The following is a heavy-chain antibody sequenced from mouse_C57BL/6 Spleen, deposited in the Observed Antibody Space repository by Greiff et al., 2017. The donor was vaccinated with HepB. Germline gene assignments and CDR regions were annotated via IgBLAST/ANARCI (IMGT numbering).Heavy chain of an antibody. V-gene: IGHV1-64*01. CDR3: AREGVYDGYYPFAY. Sequence: QVQLQQPGAELVKPGASVKLSCKASGYTFTSYWMHWVKQRPGQGLEWIGMIHPNSGSTNYNEKFKSKATLTVDKSSSTAYMQLSSLTSEDSAVYYCAREGVYDGYYPFAYWGQGTLVTVSA. CDR1: GYTFTSYW. J-gene: IGHJ3*01. D-gene: IGHD2-3*01. CDR2: IHPNSGST.